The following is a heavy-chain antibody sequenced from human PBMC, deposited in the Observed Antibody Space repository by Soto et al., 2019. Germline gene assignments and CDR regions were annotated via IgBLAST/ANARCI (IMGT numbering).Heavy chain of an antibody. Sequence: ASVKVSCKASGYTFTSYGISWVRQAPGQGLEWMGWISAYNGNTNYAQKLQGRVTMTTDTSTSTAYMELRSLRSDGTAVYYCASPAGIAVAGTDYYYYGMDVWGQGTTVTVSS. CDR3: ASPAGIAVAGTDYYYYGMDV. CDR1: GYTFTSYG. CDR2: ISAYNGNT. V-gene: IGHV1-18*04. J-gene: IGHJ6*02. D-gene: IGHD6-19*01.